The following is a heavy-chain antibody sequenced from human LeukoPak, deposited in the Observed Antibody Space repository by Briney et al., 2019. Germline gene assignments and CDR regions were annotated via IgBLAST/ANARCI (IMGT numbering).Heavy chain of an antibody. CDR1: GFTFSSYG. CDR3: ASPTTGYYDSSGYPPNDY. D-gene: IGHD3-22*01. Sequence: QSGGSLRLSCAASGFTFSSYGMHWVRQAPGKGLEWVAFIRYDGSNKYYADSVKGRFTISRDNSKNTLYLQMNSLRAEDTAVYYCASPTTGYYDSSGYPPNDYWGQGTLVTVSS. J-gene: IGHJ4*02. CDR2: IRYDGSNK. V-gene: IGHV3-30*02.